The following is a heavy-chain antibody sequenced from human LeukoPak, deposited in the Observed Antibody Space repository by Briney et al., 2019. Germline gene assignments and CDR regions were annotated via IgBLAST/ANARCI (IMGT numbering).Heavy chain of an antibody. D-gene: IGHD6-19*01. J-gene: IGHJ4*02. CDR3: AKGDDGHRIAVAGTLYY. V-gene: IGHV3-23*01. CDR2: ISGSGGST. CDR1: GFIFSSYA. Sequence: PGGSLRLSCAASGFIFSSYAMSWVRQAPGKGLEWVSAISGSGGSTYYADSVKGRFTISRDNSKNTLYLQMNSLRAEDTAVYYCAKGDDGHRIAVAGTLYYWGQGTLVTVSS.